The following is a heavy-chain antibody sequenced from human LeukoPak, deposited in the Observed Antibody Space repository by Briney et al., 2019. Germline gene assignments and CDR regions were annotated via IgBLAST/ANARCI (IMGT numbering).Heavy chain of an antibody. V-gene: IGHV4-39*01. Sequence: SETLSLTCTVSGGSISSSSYSWGWIRQPPGKGLEWIGSIYYSGSTYYNPSLKSRVTISVDTSKNQFSLKLSSVTAADTAVYYCASIIGGGGLYYFDYWGQGTLVTVSS. CDR2: IYYSGST. CDR1: GGSISSSSYS. CDR3: ASIIGGGGLYYFDY. D-gene: IGHD1-20*01. J-gene: IGHJ4*02.